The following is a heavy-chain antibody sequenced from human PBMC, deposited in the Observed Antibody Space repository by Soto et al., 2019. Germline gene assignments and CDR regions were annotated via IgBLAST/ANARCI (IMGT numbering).Heavy chain of an antibody. CDR1: GGSFSGYY. V-gene: IGHV4-34*01. CDR3: ARAGSTMVRGVIWTSERKYYYYYGMDV. CDR2: INHSGST. Sequence: PSETLSLTCAVYGGSFSGYYWSWIRQPPGKGLEWIWEINHSGSTNYNPSLKSRVTISVDTSKNQFSPKLSSVTAADTAVYYCARAGSTMVRGVIWTSERKYYYYYGMDVWGQGTTVTVSS. D-gene: IGHD3-10*01. J-gene: IGHJ6*02.